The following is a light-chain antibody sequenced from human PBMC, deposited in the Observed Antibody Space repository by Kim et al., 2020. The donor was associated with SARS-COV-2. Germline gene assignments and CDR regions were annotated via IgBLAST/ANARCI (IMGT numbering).Light chain of an antibody. CDR3: SSYTSSSTVV. CDR2: DAS. Sequence: QSALTQPACVSGSPGQSITISCTGTSSDVGGYNYVSWYQQHPGKAPKLMIYDASNRPSGVSNRFSGSKSGNTASLTISGLQAEDEADYYCSSYTSSSTVVFGGGTQLTVL. CDR1: SSDVGGYNY. J-gene: IGLJ2*01. V-gene: IGLV2-14*03.